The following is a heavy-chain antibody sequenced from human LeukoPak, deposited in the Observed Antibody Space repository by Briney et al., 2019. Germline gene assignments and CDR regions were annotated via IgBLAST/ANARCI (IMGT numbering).Heavy chain of an antibody. V-gene: IGHV3-21*01. CDR3: AGENTNAYYYGSGSYSGEN. D-gene: IGHD3-10*01. J-gene: IGHJ4*02. CDR1: GFTFSSYS. Sequence: PGGSLRLSCTASGFTFSSYSTNWVRQAPGKGLEWVSSISSSSSYIYYADSVKGRFTISRDNAKNSLYLQMNSLRAEDTAVYYCAGENTNAYYYGSGSYSGENWGQGTLVTVSS. CDR2: ISSSSSYI.